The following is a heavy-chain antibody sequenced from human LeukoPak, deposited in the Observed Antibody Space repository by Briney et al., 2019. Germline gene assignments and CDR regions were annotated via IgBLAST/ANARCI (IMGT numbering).Heavy chain of an antibody. CDR1: GFTFRSYW. D-gene: IGHD4-17*01. Sequence: PGGSLRLSCAASGFTFRSYWMSWVRQAPGKGLEWVANIKQDGSEKYYVASVKGRFTISRDNTKNSLYLQMNSLRAEDTAVYYCTSDDTVTTRVGIIDWGQGTLVTVSS. CDR2: IKQDGSEK. CDR3: TSDDTVTTRVGIID. J-gene: IGHJ4*02. V-gene: IGHV3-7*01.